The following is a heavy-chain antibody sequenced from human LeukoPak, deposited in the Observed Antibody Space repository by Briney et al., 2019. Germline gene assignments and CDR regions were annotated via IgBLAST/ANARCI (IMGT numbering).Heavy chain of an antibody. J-gene: IGHJ1*01. CDR2: IYYSGST. V-gene: IGHV4-59*01. CDR1: GGSISNYY. D-gene: IGHD1-26*01. CDR3: ARALSGTYSLFQH. Sequence: PSETLSLTCTVSGGSISNYYWSWTRQPPGKGLEWIGYIYYSGSTYYNPSLRSRVTISVDTSKNQFSLNLNSVTAADTAVYYCARALSGTYSLFQHWGQGTLVTVST.